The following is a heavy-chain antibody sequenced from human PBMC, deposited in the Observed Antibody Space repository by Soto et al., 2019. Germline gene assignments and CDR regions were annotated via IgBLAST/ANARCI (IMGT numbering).Heavy chain of an antibody. J-gene: IGHJ4*02. V-gene: IGHV3-48*01. CDR3: ARDRSCSSTSCYLLDYFDD. CDR1: GFTFSSYS. D-gene: IGHD2-2*01. CDR2: ISSSSSTI. Sequence: PGGSLRLSCAASGFTFSSYSMNGVRQAPGKGLEWVSYISSSSSTIYYADSVKGRFTISRDNAKNSLYLQMNSLRAEDTAVCYCARDRSCSSTSCYLLDYFDDRGQGSLVIVSS.